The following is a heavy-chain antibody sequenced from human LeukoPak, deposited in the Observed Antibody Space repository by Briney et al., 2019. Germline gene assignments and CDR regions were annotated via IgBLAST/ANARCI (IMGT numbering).Heavy chain of an antibody. Sequence: SETLSLTCTVSGGSLSSGSYYCSCVRQPPGKGLEWIGYIYYSGNTNYNPSLKSRVTISVDTSKNHFSLKLTSVAAADTAVYYCVRQPRGGPYLDYWGQGTMVTVSS. CDR1: GGSLSSGSYY. CDR3: VRQPRGGPYLDY. D-gene: IGHD3-16*01. V-gene: IGHV4-61*03. CDR2: IYYSGNT. J-gene: IGHJ4*02.